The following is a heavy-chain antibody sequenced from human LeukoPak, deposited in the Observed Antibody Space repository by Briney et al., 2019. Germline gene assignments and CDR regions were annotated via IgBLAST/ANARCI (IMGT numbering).Heavy chain of an antibody. CDR2: VYSDGRT. V-gene: IGHV3-66*04. J-gene: IGHJ6*02. CDR3: ARLPSGDV. Sequence: VGSLRFSCAASGFIVSSTYMSWIRPAPGKGLEWVSVVYSDGRTYYADSVKGRFTISRDNSKNTLYLQMNSLRAEDTAVYYCARLPSGDVWGQGTTVTVSS. CDR1: GFIVSSTY.